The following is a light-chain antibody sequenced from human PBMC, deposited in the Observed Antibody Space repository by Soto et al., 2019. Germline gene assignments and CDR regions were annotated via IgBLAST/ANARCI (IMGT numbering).Light chain of an antibody. Sequence: EIELTQSPGTLSLSPGERATLSCRASQSVSSSYLAWYQQKPGQAPRLLIYGASSRATGIPDRFSGSGSGTDFTLTISRLEPDDFAVYYCQQYGSSPTFGQGTKVEIK. CDR2: GAS. CDR3: QQYGSSPT. J-gene: IGKJ1*01. CDR1: QSVSSSY. V-gene: IGKV3-20*01.